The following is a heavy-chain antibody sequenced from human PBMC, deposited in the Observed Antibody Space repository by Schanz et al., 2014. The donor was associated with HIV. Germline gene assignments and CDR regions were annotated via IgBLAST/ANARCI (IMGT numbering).Heavy chain of an antibody. CDR2: ISVYNGNT. J-gene: IGHJ4*02. Sequence: QLVQSGAEVKKPGASVKVSCKASGYTFTSYGISWVRQAPGQGLEWVGWISVYNGNTNYAQKLKGRVTMTTDTSTRIVYMELRSLRSDDTAVYYCARDHRRYCSGGSCDRFDYWGQGTLVTVSS. V-gene: IGHV1-18*01. D-gene: IGHD2-15*01. CDR3: ARDHRRYCSGGSCDRFDY. CDR1: GYTFTSYG.